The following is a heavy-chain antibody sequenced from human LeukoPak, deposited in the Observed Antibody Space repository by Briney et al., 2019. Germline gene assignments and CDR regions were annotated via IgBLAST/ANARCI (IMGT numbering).Heavy chain of an antibody. CDR1: GFTFSSYS. V-gene: IGHV3-21*01. D-gene: IGHD6-19*01. Sequence: PGGSLRLSCAASGFTFSSYSMNWVRQAPEKGLEWVSSISSSSSYIYYADSVKGRFTISRDNAKNSLYLQMNSLRAEDTAVYYCARVRSGWYEDYWGQGTLVTVSS. CDR3: ARVRSGWYEDY. CDR2: ISSSSSYI. J-gene: IGHJ4*02.